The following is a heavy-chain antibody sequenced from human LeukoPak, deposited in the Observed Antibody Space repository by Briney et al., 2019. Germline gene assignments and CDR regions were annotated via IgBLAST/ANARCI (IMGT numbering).Heavy chain of an antibody. CDR1: GGSFSGYY. J-gene: IGHJ4*02. CDR3: ARGRFTH. Sequence: SETLSLTCAVYGGSFSGYYWSWTRQPPGKGLEWIGEINHSGSTNYNPSLKSRVTISVDTSKNQFSLKLSSVTAADTAVYYCARGRFTHWGQGTLVTVSS. CDR2: INHSGST. V-gene: IGHV4-34*01. D-gene: IGHD3-3*01.